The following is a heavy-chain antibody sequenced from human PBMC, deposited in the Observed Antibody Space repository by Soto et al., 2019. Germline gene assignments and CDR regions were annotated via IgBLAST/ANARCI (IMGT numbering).Heavy chain of an antibody. CDR2: IGTAGDT. CDR3: ARGFGSFYYMDV. CDR1: GFTFSSYD. Sequence: EVQLVESGGGLVQPGGSLRLSCAASGFTFSSYDMHWVRQAPGRGLEWVSVIGTAGDTSYRGSVNGRFTTSRKKANNSLYLQMNSLLAGDTAVYYCARGFGSFYYMDVWGKGTTLTVSS. D-gene: IGHD3-10*01. J-gene: IGHJ6*03. V-gene: IGHV3-13*01.